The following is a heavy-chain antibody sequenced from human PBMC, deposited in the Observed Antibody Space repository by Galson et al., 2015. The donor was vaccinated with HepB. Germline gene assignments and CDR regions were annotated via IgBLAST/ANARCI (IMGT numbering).Heavy chain of an antibody. CDR3: ARDQGREVGATTRGFAFDI. Sequence: SVKVSCKASGYTFTGYYMHWVRQAPGQGLEWMGWINPNSGGTNYAQKFQGRVTVTRDTSISTAYMELSRLRSDDTAVYYCARDQGREVGATTRGFAFDIWGQGTMVTVSS. CDR2: INPNSGGT. J-gene: IGHJ3*02. V-gene: IGHV1-2*02. D-gene: IGHD1-26*01. CDR1: GYTFTGYY.